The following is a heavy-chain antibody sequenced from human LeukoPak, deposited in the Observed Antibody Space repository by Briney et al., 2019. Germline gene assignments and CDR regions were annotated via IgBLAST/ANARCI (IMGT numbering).Heavy chain of an antibody. V-gene: IGHV7-4-1*04. CDR1: GGTFSSYA. J-gene: IGHJ5*02. CDR2: INTNTGNP. Sequence: ASVKVSCKASGGTFSSYAISWVRQAPGQGLEWMGWINTNTGNPTYAQGFTGRFVFSLDTSVSMAYLQISSLKAEDTAVYYCARGGSSWFAYNWFDPWGQGTLVTVSS. CDR3: ARGGSSWFAYNWFDP. D-gene: IGHD6-13*01.